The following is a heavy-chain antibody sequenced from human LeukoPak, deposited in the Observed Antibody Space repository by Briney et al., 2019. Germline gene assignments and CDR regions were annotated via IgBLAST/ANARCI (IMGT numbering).Heavy chain of an antibody. CDR1: GFTFDDYA. Sequence: PGGSLRLSCAASGFTFDDYAMHWVRQAPGKGLEWVSGISWNSGSIGYADSVKGRFTISRDNAKNSLYLQMNSLRAEDTALYYCAKDLTLSMYGMDVWGQGTTVTVSS. CDR3: AKDLTLSMYGMDV. V-gene: IGHV3-9*01. D-gene: IGHD2-15*01. CDR2: ISWNSGSI. J-gene: IGHJ6*02.